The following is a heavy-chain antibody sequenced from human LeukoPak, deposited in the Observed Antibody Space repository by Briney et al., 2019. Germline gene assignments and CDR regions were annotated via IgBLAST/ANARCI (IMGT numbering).Heavy chain of an antibody. J-gene: IGHJ4*02. CDR3: ARDRDYYDSSGYYYIDY. CDR2: INPSGGST. D-gene: IGHD3-22*01. CDR1: GYTFTSYY. V-gene: IGHV1-46*01. Sequence: GSSVKVSCKASGYTFTSYYMHWVRQAPGQGLEWMGIINPSGGSTSYAQKFQGRVTITRDTSASTAYMELSSLRSEDMAVYYCARDRDYYDSSGYYYIDYWGQGTLVTVSS.